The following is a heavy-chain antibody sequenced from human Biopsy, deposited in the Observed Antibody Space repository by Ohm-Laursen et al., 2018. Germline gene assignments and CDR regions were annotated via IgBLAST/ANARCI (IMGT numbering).Heavy chain of an antibody. D-gene: IGHD3-22*01. J-gene: IGHJ4*02. CDR3: ARGGSSGPGGY. Sequence: SLRLSCTASGFTFSLFSMNWVRQAPGKGLEWVSYISSGSATLYNVDAVKGRFTISRDNAKNSLYLQMNSLRAEDTAVYYCARGGSSGPGGYWGQGTLVTVSS. CDR2: ISSGSATL. V-gene: IGHV3-48*01. CDR1: GFTFSLFS.